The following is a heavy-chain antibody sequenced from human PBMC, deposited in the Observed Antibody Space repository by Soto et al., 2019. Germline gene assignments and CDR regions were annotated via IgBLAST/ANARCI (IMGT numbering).Heavy chain of an antibody. CDR2: IYWDDDK. CDR1: GFSLSSTRMA. V-gene: IGHV2-5*02. CDR3: AHIVVAGLGYYFDY. D-gene: IGHD6-19*01. J-gene: IGHJ4*02. Sequence: QITLKESGPTLVKPTQTLTLTCTFSGFSLSSTRMAVGWIRQPPGKALEWLALIYWDDDKRYSPFLQSRLTITTDTSKNQVVLTLPNMDPVDTARYYCAHIVVAGLGYYFDYWGQGTLVTVSS.